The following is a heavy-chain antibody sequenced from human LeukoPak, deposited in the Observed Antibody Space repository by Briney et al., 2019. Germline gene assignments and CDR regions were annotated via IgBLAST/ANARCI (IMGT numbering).Heavy chain of an antibody. Sequence: PSQTLSLTCTVSGGSISRGDYYWSWIRQPPGKGLEWIGYIYYSGSTYYNPSLKSRVTISVDTSKNQFSLKLSSVTAADTAVYYCARENYGDYQTDNWFDPWGQGTLVTVSS. D-gene: IGHD4-17*01. J-gene: IGHJ5*02. CDR1: GGSISRGDYY. CDR3: ARENYGDYQTDNWFDP. V-gene: IGHV4-30-4*01. CDR2: IYYSGST.